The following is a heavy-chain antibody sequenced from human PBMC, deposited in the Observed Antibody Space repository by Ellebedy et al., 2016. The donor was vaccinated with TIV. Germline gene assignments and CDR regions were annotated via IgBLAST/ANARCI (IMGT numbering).Heavy chain of an antibody. CDR3: ARGDCSSTSCYGRGNWFDP. Sequence: SETLSLTXTVSGGSISGYYWSWIRQHPGKGLEWIGYIYYSGSTYYNPSLKSRVTISVDTSKNQFSLKLSSVTAADTAVYYCARGDCSSTSCYGRGNWFDPWGQGTLVTVSS. CDR1: GGSISGYY. D-gene: IGHD2-2*01. CDR2: IYYSGST. V-gene: IGHV4-31*03. J-gene: IGHJ5*02.